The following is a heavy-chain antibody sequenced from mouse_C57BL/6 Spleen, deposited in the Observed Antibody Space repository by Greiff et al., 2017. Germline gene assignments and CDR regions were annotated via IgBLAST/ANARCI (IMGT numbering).Heavy chain of an antibody. J-gene: IGHJ2*01. Sequence: DVQLVESEGGLVQPGSSMKLSCTASGFTFSDYYMAWVRQVPEKGLEWVANINYDGSSTYYLDSLKSRFIISRDNAKNILYLQMSSLKSEDTATYYCARAGYDYDFDYWGQGTTLTVSS. D-gene: IGHD2-4*01. CDR1: GFTFSDYY. V-gene: IGHV5-16*01. CDR3: ARAGYDYDFDY. CDR2: INYDGSST.